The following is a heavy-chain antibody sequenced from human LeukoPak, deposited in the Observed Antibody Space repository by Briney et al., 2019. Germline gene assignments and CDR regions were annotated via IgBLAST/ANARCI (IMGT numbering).Heavy chain of an antibody. CDR1: DGSINNYY. CDR2: IYYSGST. CDR3: ARGRVGGYYYDSSGYYELDY. Sequence: SETLSLTCTVSDGSINNYYWSWIRQPPGKGLEWIGYIYYSGSTNYNPSLKSRVTISVDTSKNQFSLKLSSVTAADTAVYYCARGRVGGYYYDSSGYYELDYWGQGTLVTVSS. V-gene: IGHV4-59*01. D-gene: IGHD3-22*01. J-gene: IGHJ4*02.